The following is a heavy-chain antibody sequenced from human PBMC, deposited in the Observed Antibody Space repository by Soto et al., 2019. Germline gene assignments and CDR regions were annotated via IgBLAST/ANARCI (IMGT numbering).Heavy chain of an antibody. D-gene: IGHD6-13*01. J-gene: IGHJ4*02. V-gene: IGHV3-30*18. CDR1: GFTFSSYG. CDR3: AKSLISAAVTGSYFDY. CDR2: ISYDGSNK. Sequence: QVQLVESGGGVVQPGRSLRLSCAASGFTFSSYGMYWVRQAPGKGQVWVAVISYDGSNKYYADSVKGRFTISRDNSNNTLYLQMNSLRAEDTAVYYCAKSLISAAVTGSYFDYWGQGTLVTVSS.